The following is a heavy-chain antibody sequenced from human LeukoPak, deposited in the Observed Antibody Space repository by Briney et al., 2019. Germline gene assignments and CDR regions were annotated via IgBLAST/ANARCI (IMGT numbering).Heavy chain of an antibody. Sequence: PGGSLRLSCAASGFTFSRYWMTCVRQAPGKGLEWVANIKQDGSEKYYVDSVKGRFTISRDNAKNSLYLQMNSLRAEDTAVYYCAREVSLLWFGESANWFDPWGQGTLVTVSS. CDR2: IKQDGSEK. J-gene: IGHJ5*02. D-gene: IGHD3-10*01. CDR3: AREVSLLWFGESANWFDP. CDR1: GFTFSRYW. V-gene: IGHV3-7*04.